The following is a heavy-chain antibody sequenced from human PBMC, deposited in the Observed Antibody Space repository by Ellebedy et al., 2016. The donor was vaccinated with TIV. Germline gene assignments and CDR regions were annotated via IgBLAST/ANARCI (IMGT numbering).Heavy chain of an antibody. CDR2: INKDGSVK. Sequence: PGGSLRLSCAVSGFTLSDHWLTWVRQAPGKGLQWVANINKDGSVKLYEDSVKGRFSISRDNAKNSLYLQMHGLRAEDTAMYYCARESVAASPDYWGQGTLVTVSS. CDR3: ARESVAASPDY. D-gene: IGHD6-19*01. V-gene: IGHV3-7*01. J-gene: IGHJ4*02. CDR1: GFTLSDHW.